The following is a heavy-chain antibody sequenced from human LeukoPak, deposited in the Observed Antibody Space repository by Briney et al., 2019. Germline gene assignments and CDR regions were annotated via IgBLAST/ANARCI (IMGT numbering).Heavy chain of an antibody. D-gene: IGHD5-18*01. V-gene: IGHV4-59*01. Sequence: PSETLSLTCTVSGGSISSYYWGWIRQPPGKGLEWIGYIYYSGSTNYNPSLKSRVTISVDTSKNQFSLKLSSVTAADTAVYYCARALSVDTAMAAFDYWGQGTLVTVSS. J-gene: IGHJ4*02. CDR2: IYYSGST. CDR1: GGSISSYY. CDR3: ARALSVDTAMAAFDY.